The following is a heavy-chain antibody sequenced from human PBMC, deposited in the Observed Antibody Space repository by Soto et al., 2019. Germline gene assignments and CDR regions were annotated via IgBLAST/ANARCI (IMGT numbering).Heavy chain of an antibody. D-gene: IGHD5-12*01. CDR3: ARDLRGIYSGYDL. CDR1: GYTFTSYA. CDR2: INAGNGNT. V-gene: IGHV1-3*01. J-gene: IGHJ4*02. Sequence: GASVKVSCKASGYTFTSYAMRWVRQAPGQRLEWMGWINAGNGNTKYSQKFQGRVTITRDTSASTAYMELSSLRSEDTAVYYCARDLRGIYSGYDLWGQGTLVTVSS.